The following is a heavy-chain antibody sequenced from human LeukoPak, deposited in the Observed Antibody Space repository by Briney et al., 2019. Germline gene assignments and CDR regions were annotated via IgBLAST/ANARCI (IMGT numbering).Heavy chain of an antibody. D-gene: IGHD5-12*01. Sequence: ASVKASCKASGYTFTGYYMHWVRQAPGQGLEWMGWINPNSGGTNYAQKFQGRVTMTRDTSISTAYMELSRLRSDDTAVYYCARDVEMATIDGYYYGMDVWGQGTTVTVSS. CDR3: ARDVEMATIDGYYYGMDV. J-gene: IGHJ6*02. V-gene: IGHV1-2*02. CDR1: GYTFTGYY. CDR2: INPNSGGT.